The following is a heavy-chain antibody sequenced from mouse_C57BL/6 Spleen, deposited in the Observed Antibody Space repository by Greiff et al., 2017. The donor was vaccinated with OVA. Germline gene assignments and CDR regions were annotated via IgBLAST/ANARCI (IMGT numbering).Heavy chain of an antibody. J-gene: IGHJ1*03. CDR2: IHPSDSDT. Sequence: QVQLKQPGAELVKPGASVKVSCKASGYTFTSYWMHWVKQRPGQGLEWIGRIHPSDSDTNYNQKFKGKATLTVDKSSSTAYMQLSSLTSEDSAVYYCAIHYDDWYFDVWGTGTTVTVSS. D-gene: IGHD2-4*01. V-gene: IGHV1-74*01. CDR1: GYTFTSYW. CDR3: AIHYDDWYFDV.